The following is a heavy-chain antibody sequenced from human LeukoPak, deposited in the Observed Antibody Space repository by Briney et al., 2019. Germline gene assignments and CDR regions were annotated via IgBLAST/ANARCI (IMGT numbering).Heavy chain of an antibody. CDR3: ARSDGYGLVGI. D-gene: IGHD3-10*01. V-gene: IGHV4-4*07. J-gene: IGHJ3*02. CDR2: IYTSGST. CDR1: GDSLSPYY. Sequence: PSETLSLTCTVSGDSLSPYYWGWIRQPAGKGLEWIGRIYTSGSTNYNPSLKSRVTMSVDTSKNQFSLKLSSVTAADTAVYYCARSDGYGLVGIWGQGTMVTVSS.